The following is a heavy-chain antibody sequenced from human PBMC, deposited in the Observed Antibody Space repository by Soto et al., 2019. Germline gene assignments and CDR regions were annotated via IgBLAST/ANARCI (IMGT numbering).Heavy chain of an antibody. V-gene: IGHV4-31*03. CDR2: IYYSGST. D-gene: IGHD3-10*01. Sequence: TYTVSDGTRRRGANYGNWIGQHTGKGLGCIGYIYYSGSTYYNPSLKSRVTISVDTSKNQFSLKLSSVTAADTAVYYCAKSLALLWFGEQHIDAFDIWGQGTMVT. CDR1: DGTRRRGANY. CDR3: AKSLALLWFGEQHIDAFDI. J-gene: IGHJ3*02.